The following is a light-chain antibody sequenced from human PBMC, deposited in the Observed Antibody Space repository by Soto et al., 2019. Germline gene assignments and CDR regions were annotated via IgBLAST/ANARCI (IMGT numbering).Light chain of an antibody. J-gene: IGLJ2*01. V-gene: IGLV2-14*01. CDR1: SSDIGGYNY. CDR3: SSYTSRSTVV. Sequence: QSVLTQPASVSGSPGQSITISCTGTSSDIGGYNYVSWYQQHPGKAPTLMIFDVSNRPSGVSNRFSGSKSGNTASLTISGLQAEDEADYYCSSYTSRSTVVIGGGTQLTVL. CDR2: DVS.